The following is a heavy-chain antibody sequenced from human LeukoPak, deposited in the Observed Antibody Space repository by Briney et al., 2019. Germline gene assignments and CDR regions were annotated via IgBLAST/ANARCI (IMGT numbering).Heavy chain of an antibody. J-gene: IGHJ5*02. CDR3: ANFRTGTILVT. Sequence: SETLSLTCTVSDGSISDSLYYWGWIRQPPGKGLEWIGTLSHGGSAYYNPSLKSRVTISGDTSRTPISLNLNSVTAADTAVYYCANFRTGTILVTWGQGSLVTVSS. V-gene: IGHV4-39*07. CDR1: DGSISDSLYY. D-gene: IGHD1-7*01. CDR2: LSHGGSA.